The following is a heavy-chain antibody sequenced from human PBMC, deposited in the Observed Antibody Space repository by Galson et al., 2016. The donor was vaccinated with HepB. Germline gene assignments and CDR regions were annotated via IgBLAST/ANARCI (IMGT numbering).Heavy chain of an antibody. J-gene: IGHJ6*03. V-gene: IGHV1-69*06. D-gene: IGHD4-23*01. Sequence: SVKVSCKASGGTFSRYAISWVRQAPGQGLEWMGGIIPIFGTTSYTQKFQGRVTITAENSTSTAYMELSSLRSEDTAVYYCARVVTALSFNYYYMDVWGKGTTVTVSS. CDR3: ARVVTALSFNYYYMDV. CDR1: GGTFSRYA. CDR2: IIPIFGTT.